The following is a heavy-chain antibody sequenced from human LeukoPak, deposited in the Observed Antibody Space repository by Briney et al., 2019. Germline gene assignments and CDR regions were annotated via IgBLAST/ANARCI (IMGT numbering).Heavy chain of an antibody. J-gene: IGHJ4*02. CDR2: ISSGNNYI. CDR1: GFTFSGYN. CDR3: ARGGGYPDY. D-gene: IGHD3-22*01. V-gene: IGHV3-21*01. Sequence: PGGSLRLSCAASGFTFSGYNMNWVRQAPGKGLEWVSSISSGNNYIYYADSVKGRFTISRDNAKDSVFLQMNSLRAEDTAVYYCARGGGYPDYWGQGALVTVSS.